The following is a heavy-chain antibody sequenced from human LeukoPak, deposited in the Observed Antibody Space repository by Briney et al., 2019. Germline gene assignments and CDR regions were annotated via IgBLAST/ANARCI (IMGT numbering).Heavy chain of an antibody. CDR1: GFTFSSYA. V-gene: IGHV3-23*01. D-gene: IGHD1-1*01. J-gene: IGHJ4*02. CDR2: ISGSGDST. CDR3: ARVGGTRYYFDF. Sequence: GGSLRLSCAASGFTFSSYAMSWVRQAPGKGLEWVSGISGSGDSTYYADSVKGRFTISRDNSKNALYLQLNSLRAEDTAVYYCARVGGTRYYFDFWGQGTLVTVSS.